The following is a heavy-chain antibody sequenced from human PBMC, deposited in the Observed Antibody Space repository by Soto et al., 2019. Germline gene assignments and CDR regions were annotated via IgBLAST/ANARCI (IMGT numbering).Heavy chain of an antibody. D-gene: IGHD1-26*01. Sequence: GGSLRLSCAASGFTFSSYGMHWVRQAPGKGLEWVAVISYDGSNKYYADSVKGRFTISRDNSKNTLYLQMNSLRAEDTAVYYCVGELAGYFDYWGQGTLVTVSS. V-gene: IGHV3-30*03. CDR1: GFTFSSYG. CDR3: VGELAGYFDY. J-gene: IGHJ4*02. CDR2: ISYDGSNK.